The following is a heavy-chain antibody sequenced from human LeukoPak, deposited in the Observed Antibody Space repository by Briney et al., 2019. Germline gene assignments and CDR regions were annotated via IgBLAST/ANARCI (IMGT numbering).Heavy chain of an antibody. V-gene: IGHV3-30*02. CDR3: AKDWNTLNWEPDASDF. CDR1: EFTFTFSSYG. Sequence: QPGGSLRLSCAASEFTFTFSSYGMHWVRQARGKGLQWLAFIRYDGRNKYYSDSVKGRFTISRDNSKNTLYVQMNSLRPEDTAVYYCAKDWNTLNWEPDASDFWGQGTVVTVSS. D-gene: IGHD1-1*01. CDR2: IRYDGRNK. J-gene: IGHJ3*01.